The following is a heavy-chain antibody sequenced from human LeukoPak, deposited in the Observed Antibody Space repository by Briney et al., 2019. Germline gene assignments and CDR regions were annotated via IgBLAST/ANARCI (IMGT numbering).Heavy chain of an antibody. CDR3: ARQLAGYYYDSSGPDAFDI. CDR1: GYTFTSYD. V-gene: IGHV1-8*01. J-gene: IGHJ3*02. Sequence: GASVKVSCKASGYTFTSYDINWVRQDTGQGLEWMGWMNPNSGNTGYAQKFQGRVTMTRNTSISTAYMELSSLRSEDTAVYYCARQLAGYYYDSSGPDAFDIWGQGTMVTVSS. CDR2: MNPNSGNT. D-gene: IGHD3-22*01.